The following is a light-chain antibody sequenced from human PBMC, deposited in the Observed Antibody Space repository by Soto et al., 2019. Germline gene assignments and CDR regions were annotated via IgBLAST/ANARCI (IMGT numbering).Light chain of an antibody. CDR2: GAS. CDR3: QQYGSSPPNT. CDR1: QSVSSSY. J-gene: IGKJ2*01. Sequence: EIVLTQSPGTLSLSPGERATLSCRASQSVSSSYLAWYQQKPGQAPRLLIYGASSRATGNPDRFSESGSGTDFTLTISRMELEDFAVYYCQQYGSSPPNTFGQGTKLEIK. V-gene: IGKV3-20*01.